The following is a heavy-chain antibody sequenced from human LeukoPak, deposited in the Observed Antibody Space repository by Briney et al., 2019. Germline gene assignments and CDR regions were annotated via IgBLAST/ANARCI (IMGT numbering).Heavy chain of an antibody. CDR1: GFTFSSYW. V-gene: IGHV3-74*01. CDR3: ARGLSGYASSLGY. D-gene: IGHD6-6*01. Sequence: GGSLRLSCAASGFTFSSYWMHWVRRAPGKGLVWVSRINSDGSSTSYADSVGGRFSISRDNAKNTLYLQMNSLRAEDTAVYYCARGLSGYASSLGYWGQGTLVTVSA. J-gene: IGHJ4*02. CDR2: INSDGSST.